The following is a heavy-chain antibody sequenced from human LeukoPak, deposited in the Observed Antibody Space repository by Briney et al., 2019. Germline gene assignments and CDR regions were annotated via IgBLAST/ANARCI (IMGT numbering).Heavy chain of an antibody. V-gene: IGHV4-38-2*02. CDR1: GYSISSGNY. Sequence: SETLSLTCTVSGYSISSGNYWGWIRQPPGKGLEWIGNIYHSGTTYYNPSLKSRVTISVDTSNNQFSLKLSSVTAADTAMYCCARGYGGNIDYWGQGTLVTVSS. CDR3: ARGYGGNIDY. CDR2: IYHSGTT. D-gene: IGHD4-23*01. J-gene: IGHJ4*02.